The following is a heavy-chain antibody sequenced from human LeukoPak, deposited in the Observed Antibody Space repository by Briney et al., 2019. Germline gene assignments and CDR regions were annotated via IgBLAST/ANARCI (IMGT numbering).Heavy chain of an antibody. Sequence: GGSLRLSCAASGFTFSSYGMHWVRQAPGKGLEWVAFTRYDGSNKYYADSVKGRFTISRDNSKNTLYLQMNSLRAEDTAVYYCAKDQHRYCSSTSCQGDYFDYWGQGTLVTVSS. CDR2: TRYDGSNK. D-gene: IGHD2-2*01. CDR1: GFTFSSYG. V-gene: IGHV3-30*02. J-gene: IGHJ4*02. CDR3: AKDQHRYCSSTSCQGDYFDY.